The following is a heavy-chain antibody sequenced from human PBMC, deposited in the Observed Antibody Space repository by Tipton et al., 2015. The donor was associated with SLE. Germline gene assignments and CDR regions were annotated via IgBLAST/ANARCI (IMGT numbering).Heavy chain of an antibody. V-gene: IGHV3-21*04. J-gene: IGHJ4*02. CDR2: ISSSSSSI. D-gene: IGHD5-12*01. Sequence: SLRLSCEASGFTFSGYRMNWVRQAPGKGLEWVSSISSSSSSIYYADSVKGRFTISRDSSENTVYLQMNSLSPEDTAVYYCANLERYSGYDWHFEYWGQGTLVTVSS. CDR3: ANLERYSGYDWHFEY. CDR1: GFTFSGYR.